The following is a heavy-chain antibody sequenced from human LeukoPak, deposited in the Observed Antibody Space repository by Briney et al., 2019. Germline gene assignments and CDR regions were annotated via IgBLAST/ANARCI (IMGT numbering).Heavy chain of an antibody. CDR2: IYYSGST. V-gene: IGHV4-61*08. J-gene: IGHJ3*02. Sequence: SQTLSLTCTVSGGSISSGGYYWSWIRQPPGKGLEWIGYIYYSGSTNYNPFLKSRVTISVDTSKNQFSLKLSSVTAADTAVYYCASGRGRLSAFDIWGQGTMVTVSS. D-gene: IGHD1-26*01. CDR3: ASGRGRLSAFDI. CDR1: GGSISSGGYY.